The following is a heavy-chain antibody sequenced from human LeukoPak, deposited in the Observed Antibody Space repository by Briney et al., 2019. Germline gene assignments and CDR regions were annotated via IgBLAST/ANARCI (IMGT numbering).Heavy chain of an antibody. CDR3: TRVRGNSGWFVFDF. V-gene: IGHV3-49*03. J-gene: IGHJ4*02. CDR1: GFTFGDYA. D-gene: IGHD6-19*01. CDR2: IRSKAYGGTT. Sequence: GGSLRLSCTASGFTFGDYAMSWFRQAPGKGLEWVGFIRSKAYGGTTEYAASVKGRFTISRDDSKSIAYLQMNSLKTEDTAVYYCTRVRGNSGWFVFDFWGQGTLVTVSS.